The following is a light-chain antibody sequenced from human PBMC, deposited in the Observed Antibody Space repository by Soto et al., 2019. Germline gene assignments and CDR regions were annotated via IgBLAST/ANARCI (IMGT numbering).Light chain of an antibody. CDR1: QDISNH. J-gene: IGKJ5*01. Sequence: DIQMTQSPSSLSASVGDRVTITCQASQDISNHLNWYQQKPGKAPKLLIYDASNLETGVPSRFSGSGSVTDFTFTISSLQPEDIATYYCQQYDNLFTFGQGTRLEIK. CDR3: QQYDNLFT. V-gene: IGKV1-33*01. CDR2: DAS.